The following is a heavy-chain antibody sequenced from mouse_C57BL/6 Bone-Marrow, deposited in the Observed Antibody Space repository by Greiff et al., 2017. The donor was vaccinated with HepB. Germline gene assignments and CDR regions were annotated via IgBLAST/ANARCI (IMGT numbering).Heavy chain of an antibody. V-gene: IGHV1-64*01. J-gene: IGHJ2*01. Sequence: HVQLQQPGAELVKPGASVKLSCKASGYTFTSYWMHWVKQRPGQGLEWIGMIHPNSGSTNYNEKFKSKATLTVDKSSSTAYMQLSSLTSEDSAVYYCARNPVLLSYYFDYWGQGTTLTVSS. CDR1: GYTFTSYW. CDR2: IHPNSGST. CDR3: ARNPVLLSYYFDY. D-gene: IGHD2-1*01.